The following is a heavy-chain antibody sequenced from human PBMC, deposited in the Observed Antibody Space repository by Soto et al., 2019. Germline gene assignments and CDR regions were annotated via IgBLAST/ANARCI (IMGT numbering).Heavy chain of an antibody. Sequence: GGSLRLSCADSGFTFSNFWMSWVRQAPGMGLQWVASIKEDGSEKYYVDSVKGRFTISRDNAKNSLYLQMNGLRAEDTAVYYCARFRSLDPWGQGTLVTVSS. CDR2: IKEDGSEK. D-gene: IGHD3-10*01. CDR3: ARFRSLDP. J-gene: IGHJ5*02. V-gene: IGHV3-7*03. CDR1: GFTFSNFW.